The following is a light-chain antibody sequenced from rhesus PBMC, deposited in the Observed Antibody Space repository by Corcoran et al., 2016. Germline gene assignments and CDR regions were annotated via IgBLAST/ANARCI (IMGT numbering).Light chain of an antibody. CDR2: AAS. J-gene: IGKJ2*01. V-gene: IGKV1-44*02. CDR3: QQHNSHPPYS. Sequence: DIQMTQSPSSLSASVGDRVTITCRASQTISSYLAWYQQQPGKVPKLLIYAASSLESGVPSRFSGSGSGTECTLTISSLQPEDFATYYCQQHNSHPPYSFGQGTKVEIK. CDR1: QTISSY.